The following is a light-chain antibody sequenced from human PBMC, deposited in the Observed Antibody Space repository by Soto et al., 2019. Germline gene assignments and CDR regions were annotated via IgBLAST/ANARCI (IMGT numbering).Light chain of an antibody. CDR2: DVT. CDR3: CSYAGTNSYV. V-gene: IGLV2-11*01. Sequence: QSALTQPRSVSGSPGQSVTISCTGTSSDVGGYNYVSWYQQHPDKAPKLMIYDVTKRPSGVPHRFSGSKSDNTASLTISGLQAEDEADYYCCSYAGTNSYVFGTGTKGTVL. CDR1: SSDVGGYNY. J-gene: IGLJ1*01.